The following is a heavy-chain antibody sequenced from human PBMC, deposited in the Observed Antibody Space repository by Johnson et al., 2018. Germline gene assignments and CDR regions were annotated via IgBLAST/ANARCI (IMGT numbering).Heavy chain of an antibody. J-gene: IGHJ5*02. Sequence: QVQLVQSGAEVKKPGASVKVSCKASGYTFTSYYMHWVRQTPGQGLEWMGGIIPIFGPANYAQKFQGRVTITADESTSTAYMELSSLRSEDTAVYYCASGYYDSSGYSNWFDPWGQGTLVTVSS. V-gene: IGHV1-69*01. D-gene: IGHD3-22*01. CDR2: IIPIFGPA. CDR3: ASGYYDSSGYSNWFDP. CDR1: GYTFTSYY.